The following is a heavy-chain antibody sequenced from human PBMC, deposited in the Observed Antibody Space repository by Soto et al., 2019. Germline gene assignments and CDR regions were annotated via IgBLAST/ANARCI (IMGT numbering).Heavy chain of an antibody. V-gene: IGHV1-3*01. J-gene: IGHJ4*02. CDR3: ARSLSLLWFGDWGDY. Sequence: QVQLVQSGAEVKKPGASVKVSCKASGYTFTSYAMHWVRQAPGQRLEWMGWINAGNGNTKYSQKFQGRVTITRDTSASTAYMGLSSLRSEDTAVYYCARSLSLLWFGDWGDYWGQGTLVTVSS. CDR2: INAGNGNT. CDR1: GYTFTSYA. D-gene: IGHD3-10*01.